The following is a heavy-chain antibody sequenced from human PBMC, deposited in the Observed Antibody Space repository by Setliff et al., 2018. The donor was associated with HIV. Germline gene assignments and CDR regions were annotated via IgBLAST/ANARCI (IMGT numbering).Heavy chain of an antibody. CDR1: GFTFSDYS. Sequence: GGSLRLSCAASGFTFSDYSMSWVRQPPGRGLAWVSSTTSSGASKYYADSVKGRVTISGDNAKNSLYLQMNSLRAEDTALYYCAKDMTYSSGAFDYWGQGTLVTVSS. CDR3: AKDMTYSSGAFDY. CDR2: TTSSGASK. D-gene: IGHD6-19*01. J-gene: IGHJ4*02. V-gene: IGHV3-21*04.